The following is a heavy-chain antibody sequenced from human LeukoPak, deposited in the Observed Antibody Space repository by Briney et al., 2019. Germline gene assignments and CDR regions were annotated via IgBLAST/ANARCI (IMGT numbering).Heavy chain of an antibody. V-gene: IGHV4-30-2*01. D-gene: IGHD2-2*01. J-gene: IGHJ3*02. CDR1: GGSVSSGGYS. Sequence: KPSETLSLTCAVSGGSVSSGGYSWSWIRQPPGKGLEWIGYIYHSGSTYYNPSLKSRVTISVDRSKNQFSLKLSSVTAADTAVYYCARGGGYCSSTSCYWGGRDDAFDIWGQGTMVTVSS. CDR2: IYHSGST. CDR3: ARGGGYCSSTSCYWGGRDDAFDI.